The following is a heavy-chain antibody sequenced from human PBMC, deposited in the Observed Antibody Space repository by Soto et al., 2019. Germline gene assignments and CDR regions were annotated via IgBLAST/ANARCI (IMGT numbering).Heavy chain of an antibody. CDR1: GGSVSSGGYY. V-gene: IGHV4-31*03. D-gene: IGHD1-26*01. CDR2: ISYSGNT. CDR3: ARGSDYVYFFDN. J-gene: IGHJ4*02. Sequence: QVQLQESGPGLVKPSQTLSLTCTVSGGSVSSGGYYWSWIRQPPGKGLEWIGYISYSGNTFYNPSLKSRVTISIDPSKNQFSLKLRSVTAADTALFYCARGSDYVYFFDNWGQGTLVTVSS.